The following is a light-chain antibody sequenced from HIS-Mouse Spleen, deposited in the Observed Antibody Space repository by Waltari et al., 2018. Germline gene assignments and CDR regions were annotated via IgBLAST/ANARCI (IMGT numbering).Light chain of an antibody. CDR3: QQYYSTPLT. Sequence: DIVMTQSPDSLAVSLGERATINCQSSQSVLYSSNNKNYLAWHQQKPGQPPKLLIYWASTRESGVPDRFSCSGSGTDFTLTISSLQAEDVAVYYCQQYYSTPLTFGGGTKVEIK. CDR2: WAS. CDR1: QSVLYSSNNKNY. J-gene: IGKJ4*01. V-gene: IGKV4-1*01.